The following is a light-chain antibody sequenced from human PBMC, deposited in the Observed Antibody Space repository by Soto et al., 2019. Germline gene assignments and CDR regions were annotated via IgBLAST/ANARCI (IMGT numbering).Light chain of an antibody. CDR3: QHYGSSRT. J-gene: IGKJ1*01. Sequence: DIVLTQSPDTLSLSPGESATLSCRASQSVLARLAWYKHKPGQPPRLLLYGTSSRATGIPERFSGSGSGTDFTLTISRLEPEDFAVYYCQHYGSSRTFGQGTKVDI. V-gene: IGKV3-20*01. CDR1: QSVLAR. CDR2: GTS.